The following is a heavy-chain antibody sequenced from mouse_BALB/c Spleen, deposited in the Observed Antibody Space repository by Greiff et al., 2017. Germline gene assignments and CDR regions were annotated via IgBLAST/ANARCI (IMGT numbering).Heavy chain of an antibody. V-gene: IGHV1-67*01. D-gene: IGHD1-1*01. CDR3: ARGGGYGSRRWYFDV. CDR1: GYTFTDYA. J-gene: IGHJ1*01. CDR2: ISIYYDNT. Sequence: VKLVESGPELVRPGESVKISCKGSGYTFTDYAMHWVKQSHAKSLEWIGVISIYYDNTNYNQKFKGKATMTVDKSSSTAYMELARLTSEDSAIYYCARGGGYGSRRWYFDVWGAGTTVTVSS.